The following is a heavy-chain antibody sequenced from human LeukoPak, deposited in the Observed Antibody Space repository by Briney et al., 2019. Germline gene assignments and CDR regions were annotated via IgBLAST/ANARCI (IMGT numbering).Heavy chain of an antibody. CDR3: ARLPTFYYDSSGYHYDY. Sequence: GGSLRLSCVASGFTFNNYAMSWVRQAPGRGLEWASSTAGSGVSKDYADSVKGRFTISKDKSKNTLYLQMDNLRAEDTGVYFCARLPTFYYDSSGYHYDYWGQGTLVTVSS. D-gene: IGHD3-22*01. CDR2: TAGSGVSK. CDR1: GFTFNNYA. V-gene: IGHV3-23*01. J-gene: IGHJ4*02.